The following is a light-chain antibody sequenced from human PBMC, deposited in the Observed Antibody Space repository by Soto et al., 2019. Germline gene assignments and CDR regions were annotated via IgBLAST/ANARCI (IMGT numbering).Light chain of an antibody. CDR3: SSYTSSSTYV. CDR2: EVS. Sequence: HSALTQPASVSGSPGQSITISCTGTSSDVGGYNYVSWYQQHPGKAPKLMIYEVSTRPSGVSNRFSGSKSGNTASLTISGLQAEDEADYYCSSYTSSSTYVFGTGTKV. V-gene: IGLV2-14*01. J-gene: IGLJ1*01. CDR1: SSDVGGYNY.